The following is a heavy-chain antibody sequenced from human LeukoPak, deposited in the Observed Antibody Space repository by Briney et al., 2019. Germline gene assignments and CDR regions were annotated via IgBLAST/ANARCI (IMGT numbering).Heavy chain of an antibody. J-gene: IGHJ4*02. V-gene: IGHV1-2*02. CDR1: GYTLSDNY. CDR2: MNPDNGAT. CDR3: ALLNGYFRS. Sequence: ASVKVSCKASGYTLSDNYMHWVRQAPGQGLEWMGWMNPDNGATNYAQKFQGRVTMTRDTSITTAYMELRWLRADDTAVYYCALLNGYFRSWGQGTLVTVSP. D-gene: IGHD2/OR15-2a*01.